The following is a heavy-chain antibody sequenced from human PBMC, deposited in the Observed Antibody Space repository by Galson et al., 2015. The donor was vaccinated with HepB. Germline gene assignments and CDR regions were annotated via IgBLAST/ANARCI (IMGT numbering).Heavy chain of an antibody. J-gene: IGHJ6*03. D-gene: IGHD1-14*01. CDR2: INAGNGNT. CDR3: ARDRTLTNYYYYYYMDV. Sequence: VKVSCKASGYTFTSYAMHWVRQAPGQRLEWMGWINAGNGNTKYSQKFQGRVTITRDTSASTAYMELSSLRSEDTAVYYCARDRTLTNYYYYYYMDVWGKGTTVTVSS. CDR1: GYTFTSYA. V-gene: IGHV1-3*01.